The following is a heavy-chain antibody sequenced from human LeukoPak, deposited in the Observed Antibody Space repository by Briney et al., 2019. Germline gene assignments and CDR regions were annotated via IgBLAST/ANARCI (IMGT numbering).Heavy chain of an antibody. V-gene: IGHV3-66*01. J-gene: IGHJ4*02. CDR2: IYSGGST. D-gene: IGHD4-17*01. CDR1: GFTFGTYA. Sequence: GGSLRLSCAASGFTFGTYAMSWVRQASGKGLEWVSGIYSGGSTYYADSVKGRFTISRDNSKNTLNLQMNSLRVEDTAVYYCAAPRYGDLALDYWGQGTLVTVSS. CDR3: AAPRYGDLALDY.